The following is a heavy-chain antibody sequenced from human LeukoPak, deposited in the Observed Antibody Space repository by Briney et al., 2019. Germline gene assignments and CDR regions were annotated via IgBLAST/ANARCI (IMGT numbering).Heavy chain of an antibody. CDR1: GYTFTSYD. Sequence: ASVKVSCKASGYTFTSYDINWVRQATGQGLEWMGWMNPNSGNTGYAQKLQGRVTMTTDTSTSTAYMELRSLRSDDTAVYYCARGPEGHYYMDVWGKGTTVTVSS. CDR3: ARGPEGHYYMDV. V-gene: IGHV1-8*01. CDR2: MNPNSGNT. J-gene: IGHJ6*03.